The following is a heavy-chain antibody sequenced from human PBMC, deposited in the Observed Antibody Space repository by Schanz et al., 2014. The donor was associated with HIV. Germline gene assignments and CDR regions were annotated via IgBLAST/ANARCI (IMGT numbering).Heavy chain of an antibody. D-gene: IGHD3-3*01. CDR1: GFTFSNYW. V-gene: IGHV3-74*01. J-gene: IGHJ4*02. CDR2: INSDGTST. Sequence: EVQVAESGGGLVQAGGSLRLSCAASGFTFSNYWMHWVRQAPGKGLVWVSRINSDGTSTNYADSVKGRFTISRDNAKNTVYLQMNSLRAEDTAVYYCTRVSNYDFWSGYYSRFDYWGQGTLVTVSS. CDR3: TRVSNYDFWSGYYSRFDY.